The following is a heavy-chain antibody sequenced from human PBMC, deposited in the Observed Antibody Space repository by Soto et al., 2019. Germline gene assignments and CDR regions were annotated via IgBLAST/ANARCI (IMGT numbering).Heavy chain of an antibody. V-gene: IGHV1-8*01. J-gene: IGHJ2*01. CDR1: GYTFKDYD. D-gene: IGHD3-3*01. Sequence: QVQLLQSGAEVKKPGTSVRVSCRASGYTFKDYDINWVRRAPGQGLERMGWMNANSGNTAYARKFHDRITMTRSVSARTAFMELSSLTPEDTAVYYCARRMTWSLWCFDLWGSGTQVTVSS. CDR2: MNANSGNT. CDR3: ARRMTWSLWCFDL.